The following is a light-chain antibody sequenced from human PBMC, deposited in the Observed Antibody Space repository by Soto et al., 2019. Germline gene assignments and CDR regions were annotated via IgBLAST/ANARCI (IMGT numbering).Light chain of an antibody. CDR1: QSISSY. V-gene: IGKV1-39*01. J-gene: IGKJ3*01. CDR3: QQSYSTLRFT. Sequence: DIQMTQSPSSLSASVGDRVTITCRASQSISSYLNWYQQKPGKDPKLLIYAASSLQSGVPSRFSGSGSGTDFTLTISSLQPEDFATYYCQQSYSTLRFTFGPGTKVDIK. CDR2: AAS.